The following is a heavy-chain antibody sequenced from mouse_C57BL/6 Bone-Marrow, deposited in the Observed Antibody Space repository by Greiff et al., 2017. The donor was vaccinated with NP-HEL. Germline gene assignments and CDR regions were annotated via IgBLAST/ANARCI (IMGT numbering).Heavy chain of an antibody. J-gene: IGHJ1*03. CDR3: ARGYYAYWYFVV. D-gene: IGHD2-3*01. V-gene: IGHV1-82*01. Sequence: VKLMESGPELVKPGASVKISCKASGYAFSSSWMNWVKQRPGKGLEWIGRIYPGDGDTNYNGKFKGKATLTADKSSSTAYMQLSSLTSEDSAVYFCARGYYAYWYFVVWGTGTTVTVSS. CDR1: GYAFSSSW. CDR2: IYPGDGDT.